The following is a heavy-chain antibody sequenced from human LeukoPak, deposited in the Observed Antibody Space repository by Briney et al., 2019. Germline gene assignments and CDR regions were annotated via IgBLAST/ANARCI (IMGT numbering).Heavy chain of an antibody. CDR3: ARHSGYSYGSGRFFDY. J-gene: IGHJ4*02. CDR1: GGSFSGYY. D-gene: IGHD5-18*01. CDR2: INHSGST. Sequence: SETLSPTCAVYGGSFSGYYWSWIRQPPGKGLEWIGEINHSGSTNYNPSLKSRVTISVDTSKNQFSLKLSSVTAADTAVYYCARHSGYSYGSGRFFDYWGQGTLVTVSS. V-gene: IGHV4-34*01.